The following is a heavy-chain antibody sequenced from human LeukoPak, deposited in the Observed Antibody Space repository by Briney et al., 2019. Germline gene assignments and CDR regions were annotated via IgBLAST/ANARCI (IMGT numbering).Heavy chain of an antibody. Sequence: GGSLRLSCVASGFTFSKYGMHWVRQAPGKGLEWLAIKWYDGHIKYYADSVKGRFTISRDNSKNTLFLEMTDLRAEDTAVYYCAREWGLIAVAGGPGYWGQGALVTVSS. CDR3: AREWGLIAVAGGPGY. J-gene: IGHJ4*02. CDR1: GFTFSKYG. V-gene: IGHV3-33*01. D-gene: IGHD6-19*01. CDR2: KWYDGHIK.